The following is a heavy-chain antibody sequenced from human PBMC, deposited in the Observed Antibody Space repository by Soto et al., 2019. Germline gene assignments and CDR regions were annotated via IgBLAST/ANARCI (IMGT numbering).Heavy chain of an antibody. V-gene: IGHV4-34*01. CDR1: GGSFSGYY. Sequence: SETLSLTCAVYGGSFSGYYWSWIRQPPGKGLEWIGEINHSGSTNYNPSLKSRVTISVDTSKNQFSLKLSSVTAADTAVYYCARGRGIAAAVSYYYGMDVWGQGTTVTVSS. CDR3: ARGRGIAAAVSYYYGMDV. D-gene: IGHD6-13*01. J-gene: IGHJ6*02. CDR2: INHSGST.